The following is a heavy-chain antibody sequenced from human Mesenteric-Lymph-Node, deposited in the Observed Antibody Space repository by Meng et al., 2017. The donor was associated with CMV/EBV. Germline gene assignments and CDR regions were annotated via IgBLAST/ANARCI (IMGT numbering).Heavy chain of an antibody. D-gene: IGHD2/OR15-2a*01. CDR3: ARRGNIPDY. V-gene: IGHV3-48*03. CDR2: ITSSGSTT. CDR1: GIIFNRYA. Sequence: GGSLRLSCAASGIIFNRYAMHWVRQAPGRGLEWVSRITSSGSTTAYADSVKGRFTISRDNAKYSLYLQMNSLRVEDTAVYYCARRGNIPDYWGQGTLVTVSS. J-gene: IGHJ4*02.